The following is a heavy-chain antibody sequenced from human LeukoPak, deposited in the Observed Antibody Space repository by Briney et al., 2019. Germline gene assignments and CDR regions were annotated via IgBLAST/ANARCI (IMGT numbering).Heavy chain of an antibody. J-gene: IGHJ4*02. CDR2: INHSGST. CDR3: ARGFLGDPGYFDY. CDR1: GGSFSGYY. V-gene: IGHV4-34*01. D-gene: IGHD2-21*02. Sequence: SETLSLTCAVYGGSFSGYYWSWIRQPPGKGLEWIGEINHSGSTNYIPSLKSRVTISVDTSKNQFSLKLSSVTAADTAVYYCARGFLGDPGYFDYWGQGTLVTVSS.